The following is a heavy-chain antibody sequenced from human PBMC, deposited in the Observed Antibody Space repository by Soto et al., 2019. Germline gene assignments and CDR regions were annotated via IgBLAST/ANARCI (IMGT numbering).Heavy chain of an antibody. CDR3: ARAPYYYDSSGYYYYYYYGMDV. V-gene: IGHV3-33*01. CDR1: GFTFSGYG. J-gene: IGHJ6*02. D-gene: IGHD3-22*01. CDR2: IWYDGSNK. Sequence: PGGSLRLSCAASGFTFSGYGMHWVRQAPGKGLEGVAVIWYDGSNKYYADSVKGRFTISRDNSKNTLYLQMNSLRAEDTAVYYCARAPYYYDSSGYYYYYYYGMDVRGQGTTVTVSS.